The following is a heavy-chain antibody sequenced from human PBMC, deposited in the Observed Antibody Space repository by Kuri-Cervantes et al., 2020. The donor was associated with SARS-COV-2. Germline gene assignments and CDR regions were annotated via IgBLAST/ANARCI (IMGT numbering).Heavy chain of an antibody. CDR2: IIPIFGTA. V-gene: IGHV1-69*13. CDR3: ARARLRFLEWFFYYSMDV. J-gene: IGHJ6*02. D-gene: IGHD3-3*01. CDR1: GGTFSSYA. Sequence: SVKVSCKASGGTFSSYAISWVRQAPGQGLEWMGGIIPIFGTANYAQKFQGRVTITADESTSTAYMELSSLRSEDTAVYYCARARLRFLEWFFYYSMDVWGQGTTVTVSS.